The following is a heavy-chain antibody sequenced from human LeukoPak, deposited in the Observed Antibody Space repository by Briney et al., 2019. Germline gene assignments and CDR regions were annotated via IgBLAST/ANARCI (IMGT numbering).Heavy chain of an antibody. CDR1: GFTFENYA. J-gene: IGHJ4*02. CDR2: ISWNGGII. CDR3: AKGGLRLYFGQFHY. D-gene: IGHD3-10*01. V-gene: IGHV3-9*01. Sequence: GGSLRLSCAASGFTFENYAMRWVRKVPGKGLEWVSGISWNGGIIGYADSVKGRFTISRDSAKNSLYLQMDSLRVEDTALYYCAKGGLRLYFGQFHYWGQGTLVTVSS.